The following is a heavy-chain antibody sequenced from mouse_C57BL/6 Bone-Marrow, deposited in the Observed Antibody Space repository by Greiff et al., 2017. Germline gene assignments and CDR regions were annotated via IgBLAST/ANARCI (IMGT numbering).Heavy chain of an antibody. CDR2: INPNNGGT. V-gene: IGHV1-22*01. J-gene: IGHJ3*01. Sequence: EVQLKQSGPELVKPGASVKMSCKASGYTFTDYNMHWVKQSHGKSLEWIGYINPNNGGTSYNQKFKGKATLTVNKSSSTAYMELRSLTSEDSAVYYCARVGDSSGYVTWFAYWGQGTLVTVSA. D-gene: IGHD3-2*02. CDR1: GYTFTDYN. CDR3: ARVGDSSGYVTWFAY.